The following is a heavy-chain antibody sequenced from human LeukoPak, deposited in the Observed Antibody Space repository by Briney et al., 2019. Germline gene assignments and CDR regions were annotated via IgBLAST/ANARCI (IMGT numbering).Heavy chain of an antibody. CDR3: ARVPVRYYYYTDV. V-gene: IGHV3-20*04. CDR2: INWNGGST. CDR1: GFTFAVYG. D-gene: IGHD4-17*01. Sequence: GGSLRLSCAVSGFTFAVYGMSWGRRAPGKGLEWVSGINWNGGSTGYADSVKGRFTFSRANAKNSLYLQMNSLRAEDTALYYCARVPVRYYYYTDVSGKGTTVTVSS. J-gene: IGHJ6*03.